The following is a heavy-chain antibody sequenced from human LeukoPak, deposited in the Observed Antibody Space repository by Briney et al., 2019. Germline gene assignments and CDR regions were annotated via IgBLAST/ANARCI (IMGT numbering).Heavy chain of an antibody. CDR2: INPSGGST. D-gene: IGHD3-9*01. V-gene: IGHV1-46*01. CDR3: ARGYFDWSTLGYFDY. Sequence: GASVKVSCKASGYTFTSYYMHGVRQAPGQGLEWMGIINPSGGSTSYAQKFQGRVTMTRDMSTSTVYMELSSLRSEDTAVYYCARGYFDWSTLGYFDYWGQGTLVTVSS. CDR1: GYTFTSYY. J-gene: IGHJ4*02.